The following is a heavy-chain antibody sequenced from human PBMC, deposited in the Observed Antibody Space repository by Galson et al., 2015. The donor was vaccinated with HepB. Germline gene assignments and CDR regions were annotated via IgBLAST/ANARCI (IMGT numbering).Heavy chain of an antibody. D-gene: IGHD4-11*01. J-gene: IGHJ5*02. Sequence: SLRLSCAASGFTFSSYAMSWVRQTPGKGLQWVSSISGSGAGSYFADSVKGRFIISRDNSKNTLYLQMNSLRVEDTALYHCAKGPGGNYDHYPPNWFDPWGQGTL. CDR2: ISGSGAGS. CDR3: AKGPGGNYDHYPPNWFDP. V-gene: IGHV3-23*01. CDR1: GFTFSSYA.